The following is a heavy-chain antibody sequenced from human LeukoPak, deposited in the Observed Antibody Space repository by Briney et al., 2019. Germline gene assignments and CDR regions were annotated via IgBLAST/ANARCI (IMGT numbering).Heavy chain of an antibody. J-gene: IGHJ4*02. V-gene: IGHV3-30*02. CDR2: IRYDGSNK. D-gene: IGHD6-19*01. CDR3: AKDQGQWLVLYY. CDR1: GFTFSSYG. Sequence: GGSLRLSCAASGFTFSSYGMHWVRQAPGKGLEGVAFIRYDGSNKYYADSVKGRFTISRDNSKNTLYLQMNSLRAEDTAVYYCAKDQGQWLVLYYWGQGTLVTVSS.